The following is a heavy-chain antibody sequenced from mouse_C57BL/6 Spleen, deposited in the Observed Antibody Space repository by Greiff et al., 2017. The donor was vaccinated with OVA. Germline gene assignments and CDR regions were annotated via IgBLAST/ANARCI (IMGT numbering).Heavy chain of an antibody. CDR1: GYTFTSYW. V-gene: IGHV1-52*01. CDR3: ARPAGDYSNYFDY. D-gene: IGHD2-5*01. Sequence: VQLQQPGAELVRPGSSVKLSCKASGYTFTSYWMHWVKQRPIQGLEWIGNIDPSDSETHYNQKFKDKATLTVDKSSSTAYMQLSSLTSEDSAVYYCARPAGDYSNYFDYWGQGTTLTVSS. CDR2: IDPSDSET. J-gene: IGHJ2*01.